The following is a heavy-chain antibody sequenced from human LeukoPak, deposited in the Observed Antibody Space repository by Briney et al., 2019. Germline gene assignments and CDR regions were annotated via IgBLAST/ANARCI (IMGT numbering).Heavy chain of an antibody. J-gene: IGHJ3*02. D-gene: IGHD3-9*01. Sequence: GGSPRLSCAASGFSVTNHYLTWVRQAPGKGLEWVSILYSHGPTYYADSVKGRFTISRDNSKNTLYLQMNSLRAEDTAVYYCAKEYDILTGYYAFDIWGQGTMVTVSS. V-gene: IGHV3-66*03. CDR1: GFSVTNHY. CDR3: AKEYDILTGYYAFDI. CDR2: LYSHGPT.